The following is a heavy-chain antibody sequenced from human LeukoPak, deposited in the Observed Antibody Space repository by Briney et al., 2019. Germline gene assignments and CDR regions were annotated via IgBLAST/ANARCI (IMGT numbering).Heavy chain of an antibody. CDR2: ISSNGSNK. Sequence: GGSLRLSCAASKFTFSNYGMHWVRQAPGKGLEWVAVISSNGSNKYYADSVRGRFTISRDNSKNTLYLQMNSLRAEDTAVYYCAKCPSGVLRYFAPIDYWGQGTLVTVSS. CDR1: KFTFSNYG. V-gene: IGHV3-30*18. CDR3: AKCPSGVLRYFAPIDY. J-gene: IGHJ4*02. D-gene: IGHD3-9*01.